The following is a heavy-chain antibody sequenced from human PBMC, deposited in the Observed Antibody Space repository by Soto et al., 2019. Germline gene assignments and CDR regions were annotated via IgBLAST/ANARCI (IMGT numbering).Heavy chain of an antibody. J-gene: IGHJ5*02. Sequence: GESLKISCKGSGYSFTSYWIGWVRQMPGKGLEWMGIIYPGDSDTRYSPSFQGQVTISADKSISTAYLQWSSLKASDTAMYYCARHPSIAVENNWFDPWGQGTLVTVSS. D-gene: IGHD6-19*01. V-gene: IGHV5-51*01. CDR2: IYPGDSDT. CDR3: ARHPSIAVENNWFDP. CDR1: GYSFTSYW.